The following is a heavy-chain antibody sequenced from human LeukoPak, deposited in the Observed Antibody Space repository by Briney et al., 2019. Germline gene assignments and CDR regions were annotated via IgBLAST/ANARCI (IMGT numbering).Heavy chain of an antibody. Sequence: GGSLRLSCAASGFTFSIYAMRSFRQAPGKGLEWVSVISDGGGRTYYADSVKGRFTISRDNSKSTLYLQMNSLRAEDTAVYYCAKHGEAFCDSKTDYWGQGTLVTVSS. CDR2: ISDGGGRT. CDR3: AKHGEAFCDSKTDY. CDR1: GFTFSIYA. D-gene: IGHD3-10*01. J-gene: IGHJ4*02. V-gene: IGHV3-23*01.